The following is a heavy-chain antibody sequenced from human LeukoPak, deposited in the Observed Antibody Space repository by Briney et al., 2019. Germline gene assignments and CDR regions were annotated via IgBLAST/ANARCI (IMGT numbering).Heavy chain of an antibody. CDR3: ARSRFGHDAFDI. CDR2: ISSGGLST. Sequence: PGGSLRLSCAASGFTFSSYTMSWVRQAPGKGLEWASGISSGGLSTDYADSVKGRFTISRDNSKNTLYVQMNSLRAEDTAVYFCARSRFGHDAFDIWGPGTMVTVSS. V-gene: IGHV3-23*01. CDR1: GFTFSSYT. J-gene: IGHJ3*02. D-gene: IGHD3-10*01.